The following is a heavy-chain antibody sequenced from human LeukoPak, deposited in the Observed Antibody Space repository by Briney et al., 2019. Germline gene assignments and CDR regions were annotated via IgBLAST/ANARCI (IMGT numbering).Heavy chain of an antibody. D-gene: IGHD3-16*01. CDR2: MNPNSGNT. CDR3: ARGVNTYLWFGGDYMDV. Sequence: ASVKVSCKASGYTFTSYDINWVRQATGQGLEWMGWMNPNSGNTGYAQKFQGRVTITRNTSISTAYMELSSLRSEDTAVYYCARGVNTYLWFGGDYMDVWGKGTTVTVSS. V-gene: IGHV1-8*03. CDR1: GYTFTSYD. J-gene: IGHJ6*03.